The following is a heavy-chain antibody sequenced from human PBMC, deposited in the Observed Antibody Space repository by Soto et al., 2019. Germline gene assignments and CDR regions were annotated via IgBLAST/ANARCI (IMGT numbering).Heavy chain of an antibody. D-gene: IGHD1-1*01. Sequence: GGSLRLSCVASGFPFSNFAMAWVRQAPGEGLEWVSAISGSGDDTFYADSMKGQFTISRDNSKDTLYLQINSLRAEDTAVYYCANPIPKTGTTFGFWGQGTLVTVSS. V-gene: IGHV3-23*01. CDR2: ISGSGDDT. J-gene: IGHJ4*02. CDR3: ANPIPKTGTTFGF. CDR1: GFPFSNFA.